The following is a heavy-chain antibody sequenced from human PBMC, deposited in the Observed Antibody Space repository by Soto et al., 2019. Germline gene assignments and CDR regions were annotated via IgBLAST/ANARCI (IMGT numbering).Heavy chain of an antibody. J-gene: IGHJ4*02. Sequence: QVQLQESGPGLVKPSGTLSLTCDVSGGSITNTNWWSWVRQSPGKGLEWIGEIYYSGTTKYNPSLKSRVTISVDKSKKQVSLNLMSVTAADTAMYYCARTSYDNCGCLDSWGQGTLVTVSS. CDR2: IYYSGTT. CDR1: GGSITNTNW. CDR3: ARTSYDNCGCLDS. D-gene: IGHD3-22*01. V-gene: IGHV4-4*02.